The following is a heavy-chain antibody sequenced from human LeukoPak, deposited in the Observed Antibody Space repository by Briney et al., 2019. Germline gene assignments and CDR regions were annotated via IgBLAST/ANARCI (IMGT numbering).Heavy chain of an antibody. V-gene: IGHV1-8*01. CDR3: ARAPKRGYGGTYYFDY. CDR2: MNPNSGNT. J-gene: IGHJ4*02. D-gene: IGHD4-23*01. Sequence: ASVKVSCKASGYTFTSYDINWVRQATGQGLEWMGWMNPNSGNTGYAQKFQGRVTMTRNTSISTAYMELSSLSSEDTAVYYCARAPKRGYGGTYYFDYWGQGTLVTVSS. CDR1: GYTFTSYD.